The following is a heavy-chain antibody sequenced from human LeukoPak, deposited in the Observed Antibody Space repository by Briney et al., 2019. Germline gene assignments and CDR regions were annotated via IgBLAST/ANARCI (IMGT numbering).Heavy chain of an antibody. CDR2: VWYVGNNE. J-gene: IGHJ4*02. D-gene: IGHD4-23*01. Sequence: GGSLRLSCAASGFTFSSYGMHWVRQAPGKGLELVAVVWYVGNNEYYADSVKGRFTISRDNSKNTLYLQMNSLRAEDTAVYYCAREGGVGGNYYFDYWGQGTLVTVSS. CDR3: AREGGVGGNYYFDY. V-gene: IGHV3-33*01. CDR1: GFTFSSYG.